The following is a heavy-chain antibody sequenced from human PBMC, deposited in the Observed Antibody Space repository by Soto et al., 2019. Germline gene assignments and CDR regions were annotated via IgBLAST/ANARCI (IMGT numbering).Heavy chain of an antibody. CDR3: AATWGRLRKGYYSGMDV. J-gene: IGHJ6*02. D-gene: IGHD2-21*02. CDR2: IVVGSGNT. Sequence: SVKVSFKASPFTLTGSVVQWVRRARGQRLEWIGWIVVGSGNTIYAQNFQDRVTITRDMSTSTANMELSSLRSEDTAVYYCAATWGRLRKGYYSGMDVWGQGTTVTVSS. V-gene: IGHV1-58*01. CDR1: PFTLTGSV.